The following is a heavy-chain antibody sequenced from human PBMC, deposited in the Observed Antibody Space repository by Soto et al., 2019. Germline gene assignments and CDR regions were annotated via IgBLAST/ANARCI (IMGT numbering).Heavy chain of an antibody. CDR3: ARDPLEVTETHYQYYGLDV. Sequence: ASVKVSCKASGYTFSNYYIHWVRQAPGRGLEWMGIINPSGDTTTYAQRFQGRVTMTTDTSTSTVNMEVSSLRSEDTAVYYCARDPLEVTETHYQYYGLDVWGQGNTVTVSS. CDR1: GYTFSNYY. J-gene: IGHJ6*02. CDR2: INPSGDTT. D-gene: IGHD2-21*02. V-gene: IGHV1-46*01.